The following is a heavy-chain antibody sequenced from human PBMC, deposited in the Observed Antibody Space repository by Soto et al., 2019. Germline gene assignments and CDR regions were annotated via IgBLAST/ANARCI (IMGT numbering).Heavy chain of an antibody. V-gene: IGHV4-31*03. J-gene: IGHJ4*02. CDR3: ARDRRNYDFWSGYYPPDYYFDY. CDR1: GGSISSGGYY. CDR2: IYYSGST. Sequence: SETLSLTCTVSGGSISSGGYYWSWIRXHPGKGLEWIGYIYYSGSTYYNPSLKSRVTISVDTSKNQFSLKLSSVTAADTAVYYCARDRRNYDFWSGYYPPDYYFDYCGQGTLVTVSS. D-gene: IGHD3-3*01.